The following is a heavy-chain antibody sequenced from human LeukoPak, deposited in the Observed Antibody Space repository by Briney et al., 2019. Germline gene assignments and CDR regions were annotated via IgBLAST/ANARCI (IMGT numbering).Heavy chain of an antibody. J-gene: IGHJ4*02. CDR3: ARAVVVVAATLNY. CDR1: GFTFSSYG. Sequence: PGRSLRLSCAASGFTFSSYGMHWVRQAPGKGLEWVAVIWYDGSNKYYADSVKGRFTISRDNSKNTLYLQMNSLRAEDTAVYYCARAVVVVAATLNYWGQGTLVTVSS. D-gene: IGHD2-15*01. V-gene: IGHV3-33*01. CDR2: IWYDGSNK.